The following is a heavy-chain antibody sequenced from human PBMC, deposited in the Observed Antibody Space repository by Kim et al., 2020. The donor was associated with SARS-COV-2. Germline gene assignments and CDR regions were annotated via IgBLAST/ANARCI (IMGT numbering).Heavy chain of an antibody. D-gene: IGHD1-1*01. J-gene: IGHJ5*02. V-gene: IGHV3-30*01. Sequence: GGSLRLSCAASGFTFSNFAMHWVRQFPGKGLQWVALISYDGSNYFYADSVKGRFTISRDNSKNTLYLQINNLRGEDTAVYYCARDPSLAPSDKNWPANPFDPWGQGTLVTFTS. CDR1: GFTFSNFA. CDR3: ARDPSLAPSDKNWPANPFDP. CDR2: ISYDGSNY.